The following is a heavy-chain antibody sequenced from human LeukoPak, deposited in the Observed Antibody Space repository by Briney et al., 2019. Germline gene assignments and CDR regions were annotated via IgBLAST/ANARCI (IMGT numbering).Heavy chain of an antibody. CDR1: GFTFSSYA. V-gene: IGHV3-23*01. D-gene: IGHD3-3*01. CDR3: AKVEMVDFWSGYYKGDDAFDI. Sequence: GGSLRLSCAASGFTFSSYAMSWVRQAPGKGLEWVSAISGSGGSTYYADSVKGRFTISRDNSKNTLYLQMNSLRAEDTAVYYCAKVEMVDFWSGYYKGDDAFDIWGQGTMVTVSS. CDR2: ISGSGGST. J-gene: IGHJ3*02.